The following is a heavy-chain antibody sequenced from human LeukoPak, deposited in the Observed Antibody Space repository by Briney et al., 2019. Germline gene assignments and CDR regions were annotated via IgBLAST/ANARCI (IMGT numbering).Heavy chain of an antibody. CDR1: GFILGEYA. J-gene: IGHJ4*02. CDR3: VKGPQVGDGYHPDY. CDR2: ISGSST. Sequence: PGGSLRLSCAASGFILGEYAMSWVRQAPGKGPEWVSAISGSSTYYSDSVKGRFTISRDTSKTTVYLQMNVLREDDTALYYCVKGPQVGDGYHPDYWGQGTLVTVS. D-gene: IGHD5-18*01. V-gene: IGHV3-23*05.